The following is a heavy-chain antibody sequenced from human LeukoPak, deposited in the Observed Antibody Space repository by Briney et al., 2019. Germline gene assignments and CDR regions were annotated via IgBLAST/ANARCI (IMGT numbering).Heavy chain of an antibody. CDR1: GGTFSSYA. V-gene: IGHV1-69*04. CDR3: ARTLAAAVTNWFDP. CDR2: IIPILGIA. Sequence: SVKVSCKASGGTFSSYAISWVRQAPGQGLEWMGRIIPILGIANYAQKFQGRVTITADKSTSTAYMELSSLRSEDTAVYYCARTLAAAVTNWFDPWGQGTLVTVSS. D-gene: IGHD6-13*01. J-gene: IGHJ5*02.